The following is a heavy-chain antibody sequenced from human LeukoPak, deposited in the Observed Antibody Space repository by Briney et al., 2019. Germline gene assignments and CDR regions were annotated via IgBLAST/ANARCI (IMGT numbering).Heavy chain of an antibody. J-gene: IGHJ5*02. CDR3: ARAHGYNWFDP. Sequence: PSETLSLTCTVSGGSISSYYWSWIRQPPGKGLEWIGYTYYSGSTNYNPSLQSRVTISVDTSKNQFSLKLSSVTAADTAVYYCARAHGYNWFDPWGLGSLVTVSS. CDR2: TYYSGST. V-gene: IGHV4-59*01. CDR1: GGSISSYY.